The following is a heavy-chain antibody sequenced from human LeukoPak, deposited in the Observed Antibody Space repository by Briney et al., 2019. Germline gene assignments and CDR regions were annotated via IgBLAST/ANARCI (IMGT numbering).Heavy chain of an antibody. Sequence: ASVKVSCKASGYAFINYAIQWVRQAPGQGLQWVGWVVPGSGDTSYSDDFQGRVLISRDTSASTAYMELSSLTSGDTAVYYCARELDPKEPLAEDTGAFYIWGQGTAVTVSS. V-gene: IGHV1-3*01. D-gene: IGHD7-27*01. CDR3: ARELDPKEPLAEDTGAFYI. J-gene: IGHJ3*02. CDR2: VVPGSGDT. CDR1: GYAFINYA.